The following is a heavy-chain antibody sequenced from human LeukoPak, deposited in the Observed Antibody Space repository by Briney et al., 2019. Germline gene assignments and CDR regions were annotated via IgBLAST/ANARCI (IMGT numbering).Heavy chain of an antibody. CDR3: ASDVDIVATDWVAY. CDR2: IIPILGIA. V-gene: IGHV1-69*04. CDR1: GGTFSSHA. Sequence: SVKVSCKASGGTFSSHAISWVRQAPGQGLEWMGRIIPILGIANYAQKFQGRVTITADKSTSTAYMELSSLRSEDTAVYYCASDVDIVATDWVAYWGQGTLVTVSS. D-gene: IGHD5-12*01. J-gene: IGHJ4*02.